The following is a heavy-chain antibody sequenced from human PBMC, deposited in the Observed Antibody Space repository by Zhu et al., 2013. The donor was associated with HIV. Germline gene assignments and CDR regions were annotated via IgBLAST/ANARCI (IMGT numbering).Heavy chain of an antibody. J-gene: IGHJ6*02. D-gene: IGHD6-13*01. CDR2: INPTGGST. CDR1: GYTFTSYY. CDR3: ARDGPSIAVVGNYYYVMDV. Sequence: QVQLLQSGAEVRKPGASVKVSCKASGYTFTSYYMHWVRQAPGQGLEWMGVINPTGGSTTYAQKLQGRVTMTRDTSTSTVYMEVSSLRSEDTAVYFCARDGPSIAVVGNYYYVMDVWGQGP. V-gene: IGHV1-46*04.